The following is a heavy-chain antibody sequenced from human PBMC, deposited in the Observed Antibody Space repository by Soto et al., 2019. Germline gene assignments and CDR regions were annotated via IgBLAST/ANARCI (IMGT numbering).Heavy chain of an antibody. CDR2: TYYRSKWYN. D-gene: IGHD2-2*01. Sequence: SQTLSLTCAISGDSVSSNSAAWNWIRQSPSRGLEWLGRTYYRSKWYNDYAVSVKSRITINPDTSKNQFSLQLNSVTPEDTAVYYCVRAGGYCSSTSCPPDYYYYMDVWGKGTTVTVSS. J-gene: IGHJ6*03. CDR1: GDSVSSNSAA. CDR3: VRAGGYCSSTSCPPDYYYYMDV. V-gene: IGHV6-1*01.